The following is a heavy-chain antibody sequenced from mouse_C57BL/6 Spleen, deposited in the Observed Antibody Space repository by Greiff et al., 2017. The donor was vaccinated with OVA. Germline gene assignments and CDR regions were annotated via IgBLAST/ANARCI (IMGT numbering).Heavy chain of an antibody. CDR3: TTGDGYYSFAY. J-gene: IGHJ3*01. V-gene: IGHV14-4*01. Sequence: VQLQQSGAELVRPGASVKLSCTASGFNIKDDYMHWVKQRPEQGLEWIGWIDPENGDTEYASKFQGKATITADTSSNTAYLQLSSLTSEDTAVYYCTTGDGYYSFAYWGQGTLVTVSA. D-gene: IGHD2-3*01. CDR1: GFNIKDDY. CDR2: IDPENGDT.